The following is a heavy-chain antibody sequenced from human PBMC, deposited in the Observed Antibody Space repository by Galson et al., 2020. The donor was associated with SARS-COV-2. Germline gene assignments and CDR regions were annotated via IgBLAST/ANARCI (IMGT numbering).Heavy chain of an antibody. CDR2: ISGSGGST. CDR3: AKDSPHYDVGSGYWRGYFDY. V-gene: IGHV3-23*01. D-gene: IGHD3-3*01. J-gene: IGHJ4*02. CDR1: GFTFSSYA. Sequence: GGSLRLSCAASGFTFSSYAMSWVRQAPGKGLEWVSAISGSGGSTYYADSVKGRFTISRDNSKNTLYLQMNSLRAEDTAVYYCAKDSPHYDVGSGYWRGYFDYWGQGTLVTVSS.